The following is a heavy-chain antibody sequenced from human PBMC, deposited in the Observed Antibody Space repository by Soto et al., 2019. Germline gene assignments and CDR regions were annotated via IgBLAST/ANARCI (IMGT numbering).Heavy chain of an antibody. V-gene: IGHV1-46*01. Sequence: GASVKVSCKASGYTFTSYYMHWVRQAPGQGLEWMGIINPSGGSTSYAQKFQGRVTMTRDTSTSTVYMELSSLRSEDTAVYYCASFEYSSSWYWGYFDYWGQGTLVTVS. J-gene: IGHJ4*02. D-gene: IGHD6-13*01. CDR3: ASFEYSSSWYWGYFDY. CDR2: INPSGGST. CDR1: GYTFTSYY.